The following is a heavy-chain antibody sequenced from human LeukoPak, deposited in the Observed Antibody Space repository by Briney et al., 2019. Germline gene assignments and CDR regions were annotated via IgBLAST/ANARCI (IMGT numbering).Heavy chain of an antibody. CDR1: GYTFTSYY. D-gene: IGHD3-10*01. J-gene: IGHJ3*02. CDR3: ARAVGRDGVRGVISAFDI. Sequence: ASVKVSFKASGYTFTSYYMHWVRQAPGQGLEWMGIINPSGGSTSYAQKFQGRVTMTRDTSTSTVYMELSSLRSEDTAVYYCARAVGRDGVRGVISAFDIWGQGTMVTVSS. V-gene: IGHV1-46*01. CDR2: INPSGGST.